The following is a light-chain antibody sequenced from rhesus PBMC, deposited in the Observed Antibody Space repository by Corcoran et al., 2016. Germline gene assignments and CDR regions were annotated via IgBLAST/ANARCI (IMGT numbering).Light chain of an antibody. CDR3: QHGYGTPYS. Sequence: DIQMTQSPSSLSASVGDRVTITCRASENVYHYLNWYQQKPGKAPKLLIYKASTLQSGVPSRFRGSGSGTDYTFTISSLQPEDVATYYCQHGYGTPYSFGQGTKVEIK. CDR1: ENVYHY. CDR2: KAS. J-gene: IGKJ2*01. V-gene: IGKV1-74*01.